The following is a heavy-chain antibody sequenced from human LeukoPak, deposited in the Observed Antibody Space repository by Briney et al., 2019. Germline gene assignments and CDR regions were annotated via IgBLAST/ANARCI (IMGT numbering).Heavy chain of an antibody. D-gene: IGHD6-19*01. CDR1: GYTFTGYY. Sequence: ASVKVSCKASGYTFTGYYMHWVRQAPGQGLEWMGWINPNSGGTNYAQKFQGRVTMTRDTSISTAYMELSRLRSDDTAVYYCASDYIAVAGTSWFDPWGQGTLVTVSS. CDR2: INPNSGGT. V-gene: IGHV1-2*02. J-gene: IGHJ5*02. CDR3: ASDYIAVAGTSWFDP.